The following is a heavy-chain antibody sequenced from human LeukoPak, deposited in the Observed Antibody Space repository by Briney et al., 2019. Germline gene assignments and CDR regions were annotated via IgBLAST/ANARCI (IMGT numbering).Heavy chain of an antibody. V-gene: IGHV4-39*01. CDR3: ARQVSDYYYYYIDV. J-gene: IGHJ6*03. Sequence: SETLSLTCTVSGGSISSSSYYWGWIRQPPGKGLEWIGSIYYSGSTYYNPSLKSRVTISVDTSKNQFSLKLSSVTAADTAVYYCARQVSDYYYYYIDVWGKGATVTVSS. D-gene: IGHD5/OR15-5a*01. CDR1: GGSISSSSYY. CDR2: IYYSGST.